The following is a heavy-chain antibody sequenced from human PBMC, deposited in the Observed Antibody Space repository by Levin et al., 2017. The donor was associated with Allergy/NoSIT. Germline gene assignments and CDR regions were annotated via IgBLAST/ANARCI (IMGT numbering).Heavy chain of an antibody. CDR2: IRSRANSYAT. J-gene: IGHJ5*02. CDR1: GFTFSGSS. D-gene: IGHD2-15*01. CDR3: TRLEDDSCNRGCRLDP. Sequence: PAGGSLRLSCAASGFTFSGSSMHWVRQASGKGLEWLGRIRSRANSYATVYAASAKGRFTISRDDSKNTAYLQMNSLTTEDTAVYYCTRLEDDSCNRGCRLDPWGQGTLVTVSS. V-gene: IGHV3-73*01.